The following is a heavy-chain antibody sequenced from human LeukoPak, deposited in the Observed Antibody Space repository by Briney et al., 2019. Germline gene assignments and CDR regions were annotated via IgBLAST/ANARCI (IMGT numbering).Heavy chain of an antibody. J-gene: IGHJ6*03. Sequence: PGGSLRLSCAASGFTFDDYGMSWVRQAPGKGLEWVSGINWNGGSTGYADSVKGRFTISRDNAKNSLYLQMNSLRAEDTALYYCAKDIAVAGTHYYYYMDVWGKGTTVTISS. CDR1: GFTFDDYG. CDR2: INWNGGST. CDR3: AKDIAVAGTHYYYYMDV. V-gene: IGHV3-20*04. D-gene: IGHD6-19*01.